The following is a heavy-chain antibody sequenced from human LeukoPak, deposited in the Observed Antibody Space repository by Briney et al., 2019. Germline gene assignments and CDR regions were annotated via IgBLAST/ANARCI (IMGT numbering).Heavy chain of an antibody. CDR1: SGSISTSNYY. Sequence: SETLSLTCTVSSGSISTSNYYWSWIRQPPGKGLEWIGEINHSGSTNYNPSLKSRVTISVDTSKNQFSLKPSSVTAADTAVYYCARTSIAVAGTIYYYYYYYMDVWGKGTTVTISS. D-gene: IGHD6-19*01. CDR2: INHSGST. V-gene: IGHV4-39*07. J-gene: IGHJ6*03. CDR3: ARTSIAVAGTIYYYYYYYMDV.